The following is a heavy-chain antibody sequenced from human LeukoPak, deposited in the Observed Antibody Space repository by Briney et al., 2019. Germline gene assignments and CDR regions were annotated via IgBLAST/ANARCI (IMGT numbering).Heavy chain of an antibody. CDR3: ARDGTAVANWFDT. CDR2: TYYSGTS. Sequence: SETLSLTCTVSGYSISSGYYWGWIRQPPGKGLEWIGSTYYSGTSYYNPSLKSRVTISVDTSKNQFSLKLSSVTAADTAVYYCARDGTAVANWFDTWGQGTLVTVSS. V-gene: IGHV4-38-2*02. D-gene: IGHD6-19*01. CDR1: GYSISSGYY. J-gene: IGHJ5*02.